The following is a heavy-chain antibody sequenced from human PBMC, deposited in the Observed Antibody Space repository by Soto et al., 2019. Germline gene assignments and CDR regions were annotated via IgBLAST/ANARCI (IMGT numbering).Heavy chain of an antibody. CDR2: ISYDGSNK. V-gene: IGHV3-30-3*01. Sequence: QVQLVESGGGVVQPGRSLRLSCAASGFTFSSYAMHWVRQAPGKGLEWVAVISYDGSNKYYADSVKGRFTISRDNSKNRLYLQRNSLRAEDTAVYYCAREYTIFGVVTSGAFDIWGQGTMVTVSS. CDR1: GFTFSSYA. J-gene: IGHJ3*02. D-gene: IGHD3-3*01. CDR3: AREYTIFGVVTSGAFDI.